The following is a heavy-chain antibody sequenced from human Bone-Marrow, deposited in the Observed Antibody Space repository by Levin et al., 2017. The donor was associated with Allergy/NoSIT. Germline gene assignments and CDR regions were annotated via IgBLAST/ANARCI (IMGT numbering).Heavy chain of an antibody. Sequence: LSLTCAVSGFTISSTYMSWVRQAPGKGLEWVSIISSSGKTDDADSVKGRFTVSRDSFINTLYLQMTSLRAEDTAMYYCVRGYKYGLADFWGQGTPVTVSS. D-gene: IGHD5-18*01. V-gene: IGHV3-53*01. CDR1: GFTISSTY. J-gene: IGHJ4*02. CDR3: VRGYKYGLADF. CDR2: ISSSGKT.